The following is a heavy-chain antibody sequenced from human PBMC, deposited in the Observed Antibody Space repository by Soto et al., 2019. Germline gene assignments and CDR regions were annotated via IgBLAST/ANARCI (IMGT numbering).Heavy chain of an antibody. V-gene: IGHV3-30*18. CDR2: ISHDGSNA. J-gene: IGHJ4*02. Sequence: QVQLVESGGGVVQPGKSLRLSCAATGFIFRSYGIHWVRQAPGKGLEWVAVISHDGSNAYYADAVNGRFTISRDNARNTVYLQMNSLRGEDTAVYYCAKQGIEVAGTDYFDYWGQGALDTVAS. CDR3: AKQGIEVAGTDYFDY. CDR1: GFIFRSYG. D-gene: IGHD6-19*01.